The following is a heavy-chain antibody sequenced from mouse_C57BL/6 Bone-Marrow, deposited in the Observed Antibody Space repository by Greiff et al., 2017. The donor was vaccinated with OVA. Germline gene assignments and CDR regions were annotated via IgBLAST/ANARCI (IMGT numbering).Heavy chain of an antibody. V-gene: IGHV1-81*01. J-gene: IGHJ3*01. D-gene: IGHD1-1*01. CDR2: IYPRSGNT. CDR1: GYTFTSYG. CDR3: ARYYYGSSYGFAY. Sequence: VQLQQSGAELARPGASVKLSCKASGYTFTSYGISWVKQRTGQGLEWIGEIYPRSGNTYYNEKFKGKATLTADKSSSTAYMELRSLTSEDSAVYVCARYYYGSSYGFAYWGQGTLVTVSA.